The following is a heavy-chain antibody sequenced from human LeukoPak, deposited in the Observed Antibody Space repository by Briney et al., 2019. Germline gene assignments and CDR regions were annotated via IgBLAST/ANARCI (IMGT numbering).Heavy chain of an antibody. CDR2: ISSSSSYI. Sequence: GGSLRLSCAASGFTFSSYSMNWLGQAPGKGLEWVSSISSSSSYIYYADSVKGRFTISRDNAKNSLYLQMNSLRAEDTAVYYCAAGYNSGLAYWGQGTLVTVSS. J-gene: IGHJ4*02. V-gene: IGHV3-21*01. D-gene: IGHD5-24*01. CDR3: AAGYNSGLAY. CDR1: GFTFSSYS.